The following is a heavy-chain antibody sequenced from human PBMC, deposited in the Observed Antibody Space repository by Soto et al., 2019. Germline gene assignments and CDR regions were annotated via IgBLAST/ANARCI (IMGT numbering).Heavy chain of an antibody. CDR2: ISYDVNNK. J-gene: IGHJ3*02. CDR3: AKAPGIAARTDVFDI. Sequence: QVQLVESGGGVVQPERSLRLSCAASGFTFSLYVMHWVRQAPGKGLEWVAAISYDVNNKYYADSMKGRFTISRDNSKNTLYLQMDSLRGEDTAVYYCAKAPGIAARTDVFDIWVQGTMVTVSS. V-gene: IGHV3-30*18. D-gene: IGHD6-6*01. CDR1: GFTFSLYV.